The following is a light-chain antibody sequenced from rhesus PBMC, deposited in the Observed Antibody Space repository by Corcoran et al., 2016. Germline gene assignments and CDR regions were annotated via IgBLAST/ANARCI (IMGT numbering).Light chain of an antibody. J-gene: IGKJ1*01. CDR3: QQGKSNPRT. V-gene: IGKV1-32*02. Sequence: DIQMSQSPSSLSSSVGDRVTITCRASQGVGSYLNWYQQKGGRAPKLLIYYATTLASGVPSRFSGSGSGTDFALTISSLQPEDFATYYCQQGKSNPRTVGQGTKVEF. CDR1: QGVGSY. CDR2: YAT.